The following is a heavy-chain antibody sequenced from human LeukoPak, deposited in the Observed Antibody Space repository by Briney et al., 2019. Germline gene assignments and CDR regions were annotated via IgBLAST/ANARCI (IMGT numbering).Heavy chain of an antibody. Sequence: GGSLRLSCAASGFTFSSYSMNWVRQAPGKGLEWVSSISSSSSYIYYADSVKGRFTISRDNSKNSLYLQMNSLRTEDTALYYCAKGQMGTGNYYYYMDVWGKGTTVTVSS. D-gene: IGHD1-14*01. J-gene: IGHJ6*03. V-gene: IGHV3-21*04. CDR1: GFTFSSYS. CDR2: ISSSSSYI. CDR3: AKGQMGTGNYYYYMDV.